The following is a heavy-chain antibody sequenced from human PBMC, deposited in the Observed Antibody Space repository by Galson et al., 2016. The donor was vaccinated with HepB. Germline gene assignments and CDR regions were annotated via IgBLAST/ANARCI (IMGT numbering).Heavy chain of an antibody. CDR2: IYSGDST. CDR1: GFTVSSTF. J-gene: IGHJ5*02. V-gene: IGHV3-53*01. Sequence: SLRLSCAASGFTVSSTFMTWVRQAPGKGLEWVSVIYSGDSTNYADSVKGRFTISRDNSKNPLYLQMNSLRVEDTAVYYCARGKAVTGSDPLDPWCQGTLVTVSS. D-gene: IGHD6-19*01. CDR3: ARGKAVTGSDPLDP.